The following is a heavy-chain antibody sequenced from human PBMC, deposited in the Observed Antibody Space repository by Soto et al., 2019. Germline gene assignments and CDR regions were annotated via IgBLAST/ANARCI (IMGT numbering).Heavy chain of an antibody. CDR2: IYSGGST. CDR1: GFTVSSNY. J-gene: IGHJ6*02. V-gene: IGHV3-53*01. D-gene: IGHD3-10*01. CDR3: ARAPVLLWFGELRD. Sequence: GGSLRLSCAASGFTVSSNYMSWVRQAPGKGLEWVSVIYSGGSTYYADSVKGRFTISRDNSKNTLYLQMNSLRAEDTAVYYCARAPVLLWFGELRDWGQGTTVTVSS.